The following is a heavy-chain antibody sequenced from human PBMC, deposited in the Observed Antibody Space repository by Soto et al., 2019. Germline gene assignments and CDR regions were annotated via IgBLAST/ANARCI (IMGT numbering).Heavy chain of an antibody. CDR3: ARGRIVGARTPGAVDY. D-gene: IGHD1-26*01. V-gene: IGHV1-2*02. Sequence: GASVKVSCKASGYTFTGYYMHWVRQAPGQGLEWMGWINPNSGGTNYAQKFQGRVTMTRDTSISTAYMELSRLRSDDTAVYYCARGRIVGARTPGAVDYWGQGTLVTVSS. CDR2: INPNSGGT. CDR1: GYTFTGYY. J-gene: IGHJ4*02.